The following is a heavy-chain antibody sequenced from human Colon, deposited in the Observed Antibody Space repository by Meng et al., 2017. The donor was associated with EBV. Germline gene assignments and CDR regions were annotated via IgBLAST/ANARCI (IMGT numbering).Heavy chain of an antibody. CDR3: ARNYYFDY. J-gene: IGHJ4*02. CDR2: IYYTGST. Sequence: RQWSGPGLVKPSQNLSLTCTVSGGSINSGDYYWSWIRQPPGKGLEWIGYIYYTGSTYYNPSLKSRVTISMDTSKNQFSLRLSSVTAADTVVYYCARNYYFDYWGQGTLVTVSS. V-gene: IGHV4-30-4*01. CDR1: GGSINSGDYY.